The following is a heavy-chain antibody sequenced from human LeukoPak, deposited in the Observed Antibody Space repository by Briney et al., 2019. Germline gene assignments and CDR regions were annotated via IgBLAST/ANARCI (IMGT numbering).Heavy chain of an antibody. J-gene: IGHJ3*02. CDR1: GYSIGSGYY. D-gene: IGHD1-26*01. CDR2: IYHSGST. CDR3: VRQLGQWELTLEAFDI. V-gene: IGHV4-38-2*01. Sequence: PSETLSLTCAVSGYSIGSGYYWGWIRQPPGKGLEWIGSIYHSGSTYYNPSLKSRITISVDTSKNQFSLKLSSVTAADTAVYYCVRQLGQWELTLEAFDIWGQGTMVTVSS.